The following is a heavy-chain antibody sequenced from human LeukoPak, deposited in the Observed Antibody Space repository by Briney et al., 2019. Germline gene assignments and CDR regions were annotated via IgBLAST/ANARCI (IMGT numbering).Heavy chain of an antibody. CDR3: ARGGYSGYESTDY. V-gene: IGHV1-2*02. J-gene: IGHJ4*02. CDR1: GYRFTGYY. D-gene: IGHD5-12*01. CDR2: INANTGGT. Sequence: ASVKVSCKASGYRFTGYYMHWVRQAPGPGLEWVGWINANTGGTNYAQKFQGRVTMTRDTSISTAYMELSRLRSDDTAMYYCARGGYSGYESTDYWGQGTLVTVSS.